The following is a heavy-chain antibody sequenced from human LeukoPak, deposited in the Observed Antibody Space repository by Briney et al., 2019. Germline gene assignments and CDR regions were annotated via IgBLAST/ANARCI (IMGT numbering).Heavy chain of an antibody. V-gene: IGHV1-69*06. Sequence: SVNLSCKTSAGTFTRYAISLVRQPPGQGLEWMGRITPMSATPSQTQWIQGRVTITADISTNTVYLDLSSLRSEDTALYFCAGDAPGTPVGFDIWGQGTMVTVSS. J-gene: IGHJ3*02. CDR1: AGTFTRYA. CDR2: ITPMSATP. D-gene: IGHD3-10*01. CDR3: AGDAPGTPVGFDI.